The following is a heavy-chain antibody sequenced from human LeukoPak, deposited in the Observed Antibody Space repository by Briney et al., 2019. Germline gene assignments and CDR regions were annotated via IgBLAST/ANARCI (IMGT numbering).Heavy chain of an antibody. D-gene: IGHD3-22*01. V-gene: IGHV3-23*01. J-gene: IGHJ3*02. CDR2: ISGSGGST. CDR1: GFNFSSYA. CDR3: AKSTYYYDSSGYLYAFDI. Sequence: PGGSLRLSCAASGFNFSSYAMSWVPQAPGKGLEWVSAISGSGGSTYYADSVKGRFTISRDNSKNTLYLQMNSLRAEDTAVYYCAKSTYYYDSSGYLYAFDIWGQGTMVTVSS.